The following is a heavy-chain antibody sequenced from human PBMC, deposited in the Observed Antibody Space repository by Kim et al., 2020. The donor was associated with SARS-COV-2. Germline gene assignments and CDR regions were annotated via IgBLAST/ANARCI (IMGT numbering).Heavy chain of an antibody. D-gene: IGHD3-3*01. Sequence: GGSLRLSCAASGFTFSSYSMNWVRQAPGKGLEWVSSISSSSGSIYYADSVKGRFTISRDNAKNSLYLQMNSLRAEDTAVYYCARDGCLTIFGLVTADYGMGVWGQGTTVTVSS. CDR1: GFTFSSYS. CDR3: ARDGCLTIFGLVTADYGMGV. CDR2: ISSSSGSI. V-gene: IGHV3-21*01. J-gene: IGHJ6*02.